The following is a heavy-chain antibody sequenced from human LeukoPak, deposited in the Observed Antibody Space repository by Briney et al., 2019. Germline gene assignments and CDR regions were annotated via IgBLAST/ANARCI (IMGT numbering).Heavy chain of an antibody. V-gene: IGHV4-34*01. CDR2: ISHSGST. CDR1: GGSFSGYY. J-gene: IGHJ5*02. Sequence: SETLSLTCAVYGGSFSGYYWSWIRQPPGKGLEWIGEISHSGSTNYNPSLKSRVTISVDTSKNQFSLKLSSVTAADTAVYYCARLRDFWSGYYTFNWFDPWGQGTLVTVSS. CDR3: ARLRDFWSGYYTFNWFDP. D-gene: IGHD3-3*01.